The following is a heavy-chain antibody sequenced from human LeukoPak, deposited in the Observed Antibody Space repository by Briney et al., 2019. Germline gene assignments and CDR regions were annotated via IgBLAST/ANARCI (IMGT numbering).Heavy chain of an antibody. V-gene: IGHV4-59*08. CDR2: IYYSGST. Sequence: SETLSLTCTVSGGSISSYYWSWIRQPPGKGLEWIGYIYYSGSTNYNPSLKSRGTISGDTSKNQFSLKLSSVTDADTAVYYCARGYDYVWGSYRPWGQGALVTVSS. CDR3: ARGYDYVWGSYRP. J-gene: IGHJ5*02. D-gene: IGHD3-16*02. CDR1: GGSISSYY.